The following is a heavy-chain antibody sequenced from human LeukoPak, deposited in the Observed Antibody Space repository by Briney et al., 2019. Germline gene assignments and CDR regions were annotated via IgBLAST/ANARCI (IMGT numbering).Heavy chain of an antibody. CDR1: GGSISSYY. Sequence: KPSETLSLTCTVSGGSISSYYWSWLRQPPGKGLEWIGYIYYSGSTNYNPSLKSRVTISVDTSKNQFSLKLSSVTAADTAVYYCARADSSGYYGLYFDYWGQGTLVTVSS. J-gene: IGHJ4*02. CDR2: IYYSGST. D-gene: IGHD3-22*01. CDR3: ARADSSGYYGLYFDY. V-gene: IGHV4-59*01.